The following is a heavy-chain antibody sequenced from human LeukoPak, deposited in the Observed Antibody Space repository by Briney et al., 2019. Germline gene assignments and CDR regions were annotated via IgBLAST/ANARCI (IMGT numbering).Heavy chain of an antibody. V-gene: IGHV4-39*01. D-gene: IGHD2-2*01. CDR1: GGSISSNNYY. CDR3: ARLLCSTAGCYVPLYSHFDY. CDR2: ISYNGNT. J-gene: IGHJ4*02. Sequence: SETLSLTCTVSGGSISSNNYYWGWIRQPPGKGLEWIGSISYNGNTYYNPSLKSRVTISVDTSKNEFFLNLSSVTAADTAVYYCARLLCSTAGCYVPLYSHFDYWGQGTLVTVSS.